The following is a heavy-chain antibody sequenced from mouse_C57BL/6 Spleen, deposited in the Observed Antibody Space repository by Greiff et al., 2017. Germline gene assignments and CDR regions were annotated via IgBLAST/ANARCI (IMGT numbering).Heavy chain of an antibody. CDR3: ARRAEYDDV. Sequence: EVKLVESGPELVKPGASVKISCKASGYSFTGYYMNWVKQSPEKSLEWIGEINPSTGGTTYNQKFKAKATLTVDKSSSTAYMQLKSLTSEDSAVYYCARRAEYDDVWGTGTTVTVSS. CDR1: GYSFTGYY. D-gene: IGHD2-14*01. CDR2: INPSTGGT. V-gene: IGHV1-42*01. J-gene: IGHJ1*03.